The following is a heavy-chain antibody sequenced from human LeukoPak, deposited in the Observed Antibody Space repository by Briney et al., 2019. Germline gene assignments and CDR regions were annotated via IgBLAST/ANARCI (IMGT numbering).Heavy chain of an antibody. CDR1: GFTFSSYS. Sequence: GGSLRLSCAASGFTFSSYSMNWVRQAPGKGLEWVSSISSSSSYIYYADSVKGRFTISRDNAKNSLYLQMNSLGAEDTAVYYCARDNRVLISSSTNFDYWGQGTLVTVSS. CDR3: ARDNRVLISSSTNFDY. CDR2: ISSSSSYI. D-gene: IGHD6-6*01. V-gene: IGHV3-21*01. J-gene: IGHJ4*02.